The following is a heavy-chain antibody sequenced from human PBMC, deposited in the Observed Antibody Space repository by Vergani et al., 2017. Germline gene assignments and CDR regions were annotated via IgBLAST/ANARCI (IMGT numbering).Heavy chain of an antibody. J-gene: IGHJ4*02. CDR2: IYYSGTT. V-gene: IGHV4-39*01. CDR1: GGSIITSSYY. Sequence: QLQLQESGPGLVKPSETLSLTCTVSGGSIITSSYYWGWIRQPPGTGLEWIGKIYYSGTTYYNPSLKSRVTISLDTSKNQFSMRLSSVTAPDAAVYYCARHSGYDLGELCAFDYWGQGTLVTVSS. CDR3: ARHSGYDLGELCAFDY. D-gene: IGHD5-12*01.